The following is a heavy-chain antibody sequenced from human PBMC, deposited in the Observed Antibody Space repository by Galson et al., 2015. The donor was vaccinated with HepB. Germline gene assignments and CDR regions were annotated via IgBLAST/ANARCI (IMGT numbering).Heavy chain of an antibody. Sequence: SETLSLTCTVSGGSIGSSSYYWGWVRQPPGKGLEWIGSIYYSGSTYYNPSLKSRVTISVDTSKNQFSLKLSSVTAADTAVYYCARLQTRTSQRWLQAQLDYWGQGTLVTVSS. J-gene: IGHJ4*02. D-gene: IGHD5-24*01. V-gene: IGHV4-39*01. CDR2: IYYSGST. CDR1: GGSIGSSSYY. CDR3: ARLQTRTSQRWLQAQLDY.